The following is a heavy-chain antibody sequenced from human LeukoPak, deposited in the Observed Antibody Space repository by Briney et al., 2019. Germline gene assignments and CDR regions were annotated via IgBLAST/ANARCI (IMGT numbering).Heavy chain of an antibody. CDR2: ISGSGVST. CDR3: ARAVDIVATYFDY. Sequence: GSLRLSCAASGFTFSTYALSWVRQAPGKGLEWVSGISGSGVSTFYADSVKGRFTISRDNSKNTLYLQMSSLRAEDTAVYYCARAVDIVATYFDYWGQGTLVTVSS. V-gene: IGHV3-23*01. J-gene: IGHJ4*02. D-gene: IGHD5-12*01. CDR1: GFTFSTYA.